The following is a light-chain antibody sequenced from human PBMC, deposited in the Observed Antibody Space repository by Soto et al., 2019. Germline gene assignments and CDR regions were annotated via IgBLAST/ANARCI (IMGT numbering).Light chain of an antibody. CDR2: AAS. Sequence: DIQMTQSPSSLSASVGDRVTITCRASKSISSYLNWYQQKPGKAPKLLIYAASSLQSGAPSRFSGSGSGTDFTLTISSLQPEDFATYYCQQSYSTPQFTFGQGTRLEIK. CDR3: QQSYSTPQFT. V-gene: IGKV1-39*01. CDR1: KSISSY. J-gene: IGKJ5*01.